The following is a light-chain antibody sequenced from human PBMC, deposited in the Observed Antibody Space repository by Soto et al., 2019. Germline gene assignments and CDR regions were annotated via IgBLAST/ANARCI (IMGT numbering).Light chain of an antibody. CDR1: QTISTL. Sequence: DIQMTQSPSTLYASVGDRVTITCRASQTISTLLAWYQQRPGKAPNLLIYKASSLESGVPSRFSGSGSGTEFTLTISSLQPADFATYFCQPYSTYPWTFGQGT. V-gene: IGKV1-5*03. J-gene: IGKJ1*01. CDR3: QPYSTYPWT. CDR2: KAS.